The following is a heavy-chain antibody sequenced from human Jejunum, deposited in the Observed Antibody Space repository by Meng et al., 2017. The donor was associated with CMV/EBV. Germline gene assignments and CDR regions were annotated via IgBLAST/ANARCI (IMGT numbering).Heavy chain of an antibody. J-gene: IGHJ4*02. CDR2: ISSYSGNT. CDR3: AREANGGLVGFDY. V-gene: IGHV1-18*01. D-gene: IGHD3-16*01. Sequence: DTFNIYCLSWVLQAPGQGLEYMGWISSYSGNTDYAQTFQGRLTVTTDTSTNTAYMELRNLRSDDTAMYYCAREANGGLVGFDYWGQGTLVTVSS. CDR1: DTFNIYC.